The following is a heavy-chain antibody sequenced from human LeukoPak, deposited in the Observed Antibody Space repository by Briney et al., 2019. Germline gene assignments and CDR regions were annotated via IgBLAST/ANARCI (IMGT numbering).Heavy chain of an antibody. CDR3: ARSAITMVRGDYYYHGMDV. D-gene: IGHD3-10*01. J-gene: IGHJ6*02. V-gene: IGHV3-66*01. CDR2: IYSGGTT. CDR1: GFTVSSNY. Sequence: GGALRLSCAASGFTVSSNYMSWVRQAPGKGREWGSLIYSGGTTSYADSEKARFTISRDNSKNTMYLQINRLSAEDTAVYYCARSAITMVRGDYYYHGMDVWGQGTTVTVSS.